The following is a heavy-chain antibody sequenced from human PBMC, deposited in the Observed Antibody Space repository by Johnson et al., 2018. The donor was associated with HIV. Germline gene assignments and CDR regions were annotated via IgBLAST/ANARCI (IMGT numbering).Heavy chain of an antibody. CDR3: AREELEPDVFDI. D-gene: IGHD1-1*01. CDR2: IRYDGSNK. Sequence: VQLVESGGGLVQPGGSLRLSCAASRFTFSAYPMHWVRQAPGKGLEWVAFIRYDGSNKYYADSVKGRFTISRDNSKNTLYLQMHSLRIEDTAVYYCAREELEPDVFDIWGQGTMVTVSS. CDR1: RFTFSAYP. J-gene: IGHJ3*02. V-gene: IGHV3-30-3*01.